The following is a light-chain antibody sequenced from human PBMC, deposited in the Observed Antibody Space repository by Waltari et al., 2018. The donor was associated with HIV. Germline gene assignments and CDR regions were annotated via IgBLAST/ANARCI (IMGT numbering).Light chain of an antibody. CDR3: QSYDSTLSGWV. CDR2: GNN. CDR1: SPHIGATYD. V-gene: IGLV1-40*01. J-gene: IGLJ3*02. Sequence: QSVLTQPPSVSGAPGQRVTISCTGPSPHIGATYDSPWYRQLPVTAPQVLIYGNNNRPSGVPDRFSGSKSGTSASLAITGLQPEDESDYHCQSYDSTLSGWVFGGGTKLTVL.